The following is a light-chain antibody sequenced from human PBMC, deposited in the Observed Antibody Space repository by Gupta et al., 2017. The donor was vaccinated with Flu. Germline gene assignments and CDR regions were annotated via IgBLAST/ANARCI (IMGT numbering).Light chain of an antibody. J-gene: IGKJ2*03. CDR3: QQRSNGPPSYS. CDR1: QSVSSY. CDR2: DAS. V-gene: IGKV3-11*01. Sequence: EIVLTQSPATLSLSPGERATLSCRASQSVSSYLAWYQQKPGQAPRLLIYDASNRATGIPARFSGSGSGTDFTLTISSLEPEDFAVYYGQQRSNGPPSYSFGQGTKLEIK.